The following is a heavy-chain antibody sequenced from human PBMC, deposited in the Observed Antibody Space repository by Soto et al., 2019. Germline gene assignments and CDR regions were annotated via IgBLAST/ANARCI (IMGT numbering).Heavy chain of an antibody. CDR3: AREPRGGRSSDNLIYYWTGQSWLDS. D-gene: IGHD1-20*01. V-gene: IGHV1-2*02. Sequence: ASVKVSCKASGYTFTAPYIHWVRQAPGQGLEWMGWINPKSGVTEYAQKFQGRVTMTRDTSITTAYMDLGSLISDDTAVYYCAREPRGGRSSDNLIYYWTGQSWLDSWG. CDR2: INPKSGVT. J-gene: IGHJ5*01. CDR1: GYTFTAPY.